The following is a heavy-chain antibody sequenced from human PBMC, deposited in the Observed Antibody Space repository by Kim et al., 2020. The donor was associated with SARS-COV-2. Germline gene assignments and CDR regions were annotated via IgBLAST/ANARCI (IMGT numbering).Heavy chain of an antibody. CDR3: ARDSYYGSGTKLRGYYFDY. CDR1: GGSISSGGYY. V-gene: IGHV4-31*03. CDR2: IYYSGST. J-gene: IGHJ4*02. D-gene: IGHD3-10*01. Sequence: SETLSLTCTVSGGSISSGGYYWSWIRQHPGKGLEWIGYIYYSGSTYYNPSLKSRVTISVDTSKNQFSLKLSSVTAADTAVYYCARDSYYGSGTKLRGYYFDYWGQGTLVTVSS.